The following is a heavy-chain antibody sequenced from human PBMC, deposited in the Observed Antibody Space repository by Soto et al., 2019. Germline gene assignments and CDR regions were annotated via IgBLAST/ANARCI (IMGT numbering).Heavy chain of an antibody. Sequence: ASVKVSCKVSGYTLTELSMHWVRQAPGKGLEWMGCFSPEDGNTIYAQKLQGRVTMTTDTSTSTAYMELRSLRSDDTAVYYCARVYYYYMDVWGKGTTVTVSS. J-gene: IGHJ6*03. V-gene: IGHV1-24*01. CDR3: ARVYYYYMDV. CDR2: FSPEDGNT. CDR1: GYTLTELS.